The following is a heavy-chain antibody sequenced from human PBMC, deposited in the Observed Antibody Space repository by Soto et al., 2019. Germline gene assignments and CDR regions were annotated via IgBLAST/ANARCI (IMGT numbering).Heavy chain of an antibody. V-gene: IGHV3-30*18. CDR2: ITYDGSNK. J-gene: IGHJ4*02. CDR1: GFIFSGYG. Sequence: QVPLVESGGGVVQPGRSLRLACAASGFIFSGYGMHWVRQAPGKGLEWVAVITYDGSNKYYAESVKGRFTISRDNSKNTLYLEMNSLRPEDTAMYYCAKERVVRGVTDYWGQGTLVTVS. D-gene: IGHD3-10*01. CDR3: AKERVVRGVTDY.